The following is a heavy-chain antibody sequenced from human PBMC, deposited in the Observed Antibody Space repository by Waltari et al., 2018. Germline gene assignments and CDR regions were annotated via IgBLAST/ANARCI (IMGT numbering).Heavy chain of an antibody. CDR2: IHGTGRN. CDR1: GDSISSSYW. CDR3: ARDRGRGLYLDS. J-gene: IGHJ4*02. Sequence: QLQLQESGPGLVKPSGTLSLTCAVSGDSISSSYWWGWVRQPPGKGLEWIGHIHGTGRNNYHPSFASRVDVSLDTSNNQFSLKVTSATAADTAVYYCARDRGRGLYLDSWGQGTLVTVSP. V-gene: IGHV4-4*02. D-gene: IGHD2-15*01.